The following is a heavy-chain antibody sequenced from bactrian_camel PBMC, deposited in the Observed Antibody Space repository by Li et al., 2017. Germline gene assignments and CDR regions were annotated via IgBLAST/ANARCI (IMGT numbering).Heavy chain of an antibody. Sequence: VQLVESGGGLVQPGGSLRLSCVTSGLMFSTYAVSWVRQAPGKGLEWVSAINSGGDTTYYADSVKGRFTISRDNAKNTLYLQLNSLKTEDTAMYYCAKDLNDYGNYWGQ. J-gene: IGHJ4*01. D-gene: IGHD4*01. CDR3: AKDLNDYGNY. V-gene: IGHV3S31*01. CDR1: GLMFSTYA. CDR2: INSGGDTT.